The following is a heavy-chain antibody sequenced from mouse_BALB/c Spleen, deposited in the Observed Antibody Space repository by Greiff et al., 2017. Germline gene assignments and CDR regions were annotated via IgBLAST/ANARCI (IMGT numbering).Heavy chain of an antibody. V-gene: IGHV1-62-2*01. Sequence: QVQLKESGAELVKPGASVKLSCKASGYTFTEYIIHWVKQRSGQGLEWIGWFYPGSGSIKYNEKFKDKATLTADKSSSTVYMELSRLTSEDSAVYFCARHEEGYGGFAYWGQGTLVTVSA. D-gene: IGHD1-1*02. CDR3: ARHEEGYGGFAY. CDR2: FYPGSGSI. J-gene: IGHJ3*01. CDR1: GYTFTEYI.